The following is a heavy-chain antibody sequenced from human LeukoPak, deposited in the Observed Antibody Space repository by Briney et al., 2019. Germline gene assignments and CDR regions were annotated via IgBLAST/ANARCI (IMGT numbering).Heavy chain of an antibody. CDR2: INPNSGGT. V-gene: IGHV1-2*02. CDR1: GYTFTGYY. D-gene: IGHD2-2*01. J-gene: IGHJ6*04. Sequence: GASVKVSCKASGYTFTGYYMHWVRQAPGQGLEWMGWINPNSGGTNYAQKFQGRVTMTRDTSISTAYMELSRLRSEDTAVYYCASGVVPAATPNYYYYGMDVWGKGTTVTVSS. CDR3: ASGVVPAATPNYYYYGMDV.